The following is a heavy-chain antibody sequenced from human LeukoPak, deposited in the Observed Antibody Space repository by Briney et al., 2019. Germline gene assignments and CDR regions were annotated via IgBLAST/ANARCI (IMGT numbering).Heavy chain of an antibody. V-gene: IGHV3-30*18. D-gene: IGHD6-13*01. J-gene: IGHJ4*02. CDR3: AKDVLFIAAAGSLDY. Sequence: GGSLRLSCAASGFTFSSYGMHWVRRAPGKGLEWVAVISYDGSNKYYADSVKGRFTISRDNSKNTLYLQMNSLRAEDTAVYYCAKDVLFIAAAGSLDYWGQGTLVTVSS. CDR1: GFTFSSYG. CDR2: ISYDGSNK.